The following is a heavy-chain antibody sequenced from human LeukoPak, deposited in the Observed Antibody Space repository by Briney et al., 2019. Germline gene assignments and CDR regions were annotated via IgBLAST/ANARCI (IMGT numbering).Heavy chain of an antibody. J-gene: IGHJ4*02. D-gene: IGHD3-3*01. CDR1: GFTFSSYE. CDR3: ARFWSGYRYFFDY. CDR2: ISSSGSTI. V-gene: IGHV3-48*03. Sequence: GGSLRLSCAASGFTFSSYEMNWVRQAPGKGLEWVSYISSSGSTIYYADSVKGRFTISRDNAKNSLYLQMNSLRAEDTAVYYCARFWSGYRYFFDYWGQGTLVTVSS.